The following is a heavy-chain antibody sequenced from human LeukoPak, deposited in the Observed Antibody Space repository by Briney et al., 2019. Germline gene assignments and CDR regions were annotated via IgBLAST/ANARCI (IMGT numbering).Heavy chain of an antibody. CDR2: ISAYNGNT. V-gene: IGHV1-18*01. J-gene: IGHJ4*02. CDR1: GYTFTSYG. D-gene: IGHD3-22*01. CDR3: ARAGPYYYDSSGCDY. Sequence: ASVKVSRKASGYTFTSYGISWVRQAPGQGLEWMGWISAYNGNTNYARKLQGRVTMTTDTSTSTAYMELRSLRSDDTAVYYCARAGPYYYDSSGCDYWGQGTLVTVSS.